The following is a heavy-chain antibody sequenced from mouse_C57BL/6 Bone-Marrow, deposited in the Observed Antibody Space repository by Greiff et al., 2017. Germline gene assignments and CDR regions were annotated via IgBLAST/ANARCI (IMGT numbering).Heavy chain of an antibody. CDR1: GFPFSSYG. CDR2: ISSGGSYT. D-gene: IGHD1-1*01. Sequence: EVKVVESGGDLVKPGGSLKLSCAASGFPFSSYGMSWVRQTPDKRLEWVATISSGGSYTYYPDSVKGRFTISRDNDKNTLYLQMRSLKSEDTAMYYCARESNLHYYGSSFFAYWGQGTLVTVSA. CDR3: ARESNLHYYGSSFFAY. V-gene: IGHV5-6*01. J-gene: IGHJ3*01.